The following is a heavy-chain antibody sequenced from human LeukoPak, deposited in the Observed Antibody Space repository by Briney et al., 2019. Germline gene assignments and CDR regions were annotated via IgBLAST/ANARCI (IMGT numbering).Heavy chain of an antibody. CDR3: ATHTTSADFDY. Sequence: GASVTVSFKASGYTFTGYYMHWVRQAPGQGLEWMGWINPNSGGTNYAQKFQGRVTMTRDTSISTAYMELSRLRSDDTAVYYCATHTTSADFDYWGQGTLVTVSS. CDR2: INPNSGGT. D-gene: IGHD1-26*01. CDR1: GYTFTGYY. J-gene: IGHJ4*02. V-gene: IGHV1-2*02.